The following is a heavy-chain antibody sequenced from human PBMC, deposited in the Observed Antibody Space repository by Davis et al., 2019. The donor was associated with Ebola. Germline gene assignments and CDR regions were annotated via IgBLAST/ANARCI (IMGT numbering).Heavy chain of an antibody. CDR3: AKALFRAARPRYYYGMDV. CDR1: GFTFSSYA. CDR2: ISYDGSNK. Sequence: GESLKISCAASGFTFSSYAMHWVRQAPGKELEWVAVISYDGSNKYYADSVKGRFTISRDNSKNTLYLQMNSLRAEDTAVYYCAKALFRAARPRYYYGMDVWGQGTTVTVSS. V-gene: IGHV3-30-3*01. D-gene: IGHD6-6*01. J-gene: IGHJ6*02.